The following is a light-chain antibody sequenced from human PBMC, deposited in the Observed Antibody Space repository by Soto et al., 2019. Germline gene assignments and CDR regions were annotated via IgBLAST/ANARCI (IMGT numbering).Light chain of an antibody. CDR3: QQRNTWPPVT. V-gene: IGKV3-11*01. Sequence: TQSPSTLSASVGDRVTITCRASQSISSWLAWYQQKPGQAPRLLIYGASTRATGIPARFSGSGSGADFTLTISSLEPEDFAIYYCQQRNTWPPVTFGQGTRLEIK. CDR2: GAS. J-gene: IGKJ5*01. CDR1: QSISSW.